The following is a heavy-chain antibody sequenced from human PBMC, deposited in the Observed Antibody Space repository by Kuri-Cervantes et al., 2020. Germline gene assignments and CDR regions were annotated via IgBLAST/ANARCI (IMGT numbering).Heavy chain of an antibody. V-gene: IGHV3-30*01. D-gene: IGHD6-6*01. CDR2: IAYDGSNK. J-gene: IGHJ4*02. Sequence: LSLTCAASGFTFSSFAMHWVRQAPGKGLEWVAVIAYDGSNKYYADSVKGRFTISRDNSKNTLYLQMNSLRAEDTAVYYCAREYSSSSVGYWGQGTLVTVSS. CDR1: GFTFSSFA. CDR3: AREYSSSSVGY.